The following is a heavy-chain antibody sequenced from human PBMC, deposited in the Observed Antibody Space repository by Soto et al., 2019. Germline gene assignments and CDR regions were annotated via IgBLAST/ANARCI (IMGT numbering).Heavy chain of an antibody. D-gene: IGHD2-2*01. CDR3: ARVPYWSSSSCYSYFYS. J-gene: IGHJ4*02. V-gene: IGHV3-74*01. CDR2: ISSDGSST. Sequence: EVQLVESGGGLVQPGGSLRLSCAASGFTLSNYWMHWARQAPGKGLVWVSRISSDGSSTNYADSVKGRFTISRDNAKNTLHLQMNSLRAEDTAVYYCARVPYWSSSSCYSYFYSWGQGTMFTVSS. CDR1: GFTLSNYW.